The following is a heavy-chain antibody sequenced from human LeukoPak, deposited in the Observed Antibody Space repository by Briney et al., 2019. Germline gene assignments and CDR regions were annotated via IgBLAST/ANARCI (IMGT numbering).Heavy chain of an antibody. CDR3: AREPQYCSGGSCYYYGMDV. J-gene: IGHJ6*02. V-gene: IGHV4-34*01. Sequence: SETLSLTCAVYGGSFSGYYWSWIRQPPGKGLEWIGEINHSGSTNYNPSLKSRVTMSVDTSKNLFSLKVSSVTAADTAVYYCAREPQYCSGGSCYYYGMDVWGQGTTVTVSS. CDR2: INHSGST. D-gene: IGHD2-15*01. CDR1: GGSFSGYY.